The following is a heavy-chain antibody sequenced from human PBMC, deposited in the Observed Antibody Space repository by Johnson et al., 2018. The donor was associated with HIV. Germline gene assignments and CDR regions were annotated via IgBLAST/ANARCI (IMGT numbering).Heavy chain of an antibody. CDR3: ARGTLAAFDI. CDR2: IGTAGDT. J-gene: IGHJ3*02. D-gene: IGHD2-2*01. V-gene: IGHV3-13*01. Sequence: VQLVESGGGLVQPGGSLRLSCAASGFTVSSNYMSWVRQAPGKGLEWVSTIGTAGDTYYAGSVKGRFTISRENANNSLYLQMNSLRAEDTAVYYCARGTLAAFDIWGQGTMVTVSS. CDR1: GFTVSSNY.